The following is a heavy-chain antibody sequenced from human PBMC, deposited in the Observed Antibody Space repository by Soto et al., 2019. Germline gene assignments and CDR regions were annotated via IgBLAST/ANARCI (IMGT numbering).Heavy chain of an antibody. CDR3: ARAITMVRGVPAFDY. Sequence: SETLSLTCTVSGGSISSYYWSWIRQPPGKGLEWIGYIYYSGSTNYNPSLKSRVTISVDTSKNQFSLELSSVTAADTAVYYCARAITMVRGVPAFDYWGQGTLVTVS. J-gene: IGHJ4*02. V-gene: IGHV4-59*01. CDR1: GGSISSYY. CDR2: IYYSGST. D-gene: IGHD3-10*01.